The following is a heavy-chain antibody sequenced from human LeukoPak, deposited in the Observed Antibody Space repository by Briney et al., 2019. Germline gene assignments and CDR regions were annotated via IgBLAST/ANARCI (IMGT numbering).Heavy chain of an antibody. CDR1: GGTFSSYA. D-gene: IGHD3-10*01. CDR3: ARDRLGSGSYTYFVY. J-gene: IGHJ4*02. Sequence: SVKVSCKAPGGTFSSYAISWGPQAPGQGLKWMGGIILIFGTANCAQNFQGRVSITADESTSTAYMELSSRRSEDTAVYYCARDRLGSGSYTYFVYGGQGTLVTVSS. CDR2: IILIFGTA. V-gene: IGHV1-69*13.